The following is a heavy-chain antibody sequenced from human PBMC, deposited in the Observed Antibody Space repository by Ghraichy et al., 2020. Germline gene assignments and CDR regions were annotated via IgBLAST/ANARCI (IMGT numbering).Heavy chain of an antibody. D-gene: IGHD1-26*01. CDR2: ISSSSSYI. CDR3: ARVVGATGSDY. J-gene: IGHJ4*02. Sequence: SCAASGFTFSSYSMNWVRQAPGKGLEWVSSISSSSSYIYYADSVKGRFTISRDNAKNSLYLQMNSLRAEDTAVYYCARVVGATGSDYWGQGTLVTVSS. CDR1: GFTFSSYS. V-gene: IGHV3-21*01.